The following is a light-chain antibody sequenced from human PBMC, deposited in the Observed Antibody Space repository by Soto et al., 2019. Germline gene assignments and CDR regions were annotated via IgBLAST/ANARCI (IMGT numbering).Light chain of an antibody. CDR3: CSWTRSSTVV. CDR1: SSDIGAYNY. CDR2: DVT. V-gene: IGLV2-14*03. J-gene: IGLJ3*02. Sequence: QSALTQPASVSGSPLQSIAISCTGTSSDIGAYNYVSWYQQHPGKVPKLIIYDVTSRPSGVSDRFSGSKSGNTASLTISGLQAEDEAYYYCCSWTRSSTVVFGGGTKLTVL.